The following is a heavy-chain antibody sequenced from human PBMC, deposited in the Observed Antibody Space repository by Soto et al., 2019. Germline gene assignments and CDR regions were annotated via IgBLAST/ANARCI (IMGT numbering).Heavy chain of an antibody. J-gene: IGHJ6*02. D-gene: IGHD3-22*01. CDR3: AIRKSSGYYYGMDV. CDR1: GYTFTGYY. CDR2: INPNSGGT. Sequence: QVQLVQSGAEVKKPGASVKVSCKASGYTFTGYYMHWVRQAPGQGLEWMGWINPNSGGTNYAQKFQGWVTITRDTSISTAYMELSRLRSDDTAVYYCAIRKSSGYYYGMDVWGQGTTVTVSS. V-gene: IGHV1-2*04.